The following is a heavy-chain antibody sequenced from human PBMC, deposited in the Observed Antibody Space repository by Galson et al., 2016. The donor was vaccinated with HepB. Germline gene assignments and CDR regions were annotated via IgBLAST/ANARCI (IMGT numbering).Heavy chain of an antibody. D-gene: IGHD1-26*01. Sequence: SVKVSCKVSGNSLSEVSMHWVRQAPGKGLEWMGGFDPEDGETIYAQNFQGRVTMTEDTSTDTAYLELSSLTSEDTAVYYCAVDHRWAPLRSADDWGQGTLVTVS. CDR1: GNSLSEVS. CDR2: FDPEDGET. V-gene: IGHV1-24*01. J-gene: IGHJ4*02. CDR3: AVDHRWAPLRSADD.